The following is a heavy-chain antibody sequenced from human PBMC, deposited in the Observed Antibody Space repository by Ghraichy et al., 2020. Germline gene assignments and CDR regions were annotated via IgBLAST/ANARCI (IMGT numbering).Heavy chain of an antibody. CDR3: ARLNFGSGWYPLVDY. J-gene: IGHJ4*02. V-gene: IGHV4-39*01. Sequence: SETLSLTCTVSGGSISSSNYYWGWIRQPPGKGLEWMGSIYYRGNTHYNPSFKSRVTISVHTSKNQISLKLTSVTAADTAVYYCARLNFGSGWYPLVDYWGQGTLVTVSS. CDR2: IYYRGNT. CDR1: GGSISSSNYY. D-gene: IGHD6-19*01.